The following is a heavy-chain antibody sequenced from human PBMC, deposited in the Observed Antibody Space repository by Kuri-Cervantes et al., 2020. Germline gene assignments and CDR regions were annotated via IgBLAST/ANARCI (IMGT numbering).Heavy chain of an antibody. Sequence: SETLSLTCTVSGGSISSSSYYWGWIRQPPGKGLEWIGEINHSGSTNYNPSLKSRVTISMDTSKSQLSLKLNSVIAADTAVYYCARSPPGVRGVTAIWGQGTMVTVSS. CDR3: ARSPPGVRGVTAI. CDR1: GGSISSSSYY. CDR2: INHSGST. J-gene: IGHJ3*02. D-gene: IGHD3-10*01. V-gene: IGHV4-39*01.